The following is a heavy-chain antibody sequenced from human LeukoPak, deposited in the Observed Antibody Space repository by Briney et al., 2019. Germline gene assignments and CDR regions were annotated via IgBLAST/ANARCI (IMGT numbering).Heavy chain of an antibody. CDR2: IYYSGST. J-gene: IGHJ5*02. CDR1: GGSISSGGYY. V-gene: IGHV4-31*03. CDR3: ARRDYYDSTGYYPTRS. Sequence: PSQTLSLTCTVSGGSISSGGYYWSWIRQHPGKGLEWIGYIYYSGSTYYNPSLKSRVTISVDTSKNQFSLKLSSVTAADTALYYCARRDYYDSTGYYPTRSWGQGTLVTVSS. D-gene: IGHD3-22*01.